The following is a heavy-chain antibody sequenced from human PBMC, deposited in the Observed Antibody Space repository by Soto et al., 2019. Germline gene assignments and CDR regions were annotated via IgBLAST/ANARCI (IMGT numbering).Heavy chain of an antibody. CDR2: ISGYNGDT. V-gene: IGHV1-18*01. CDR3: ARHNLALASFYY. D-gene: IGHD2-15*01. J-gene: IGHJ4*01. Sequence: GASVKVSCKASGYSFRNYGISWVRQAPGQGLEWMGWISGYNGDTNNAQNLQGRVTMTTDASTSTAYMELRSLRSDDTAMYYCARHNLALASFYYWDQGPIFSVSS. CDR1: GYSFRNYG.